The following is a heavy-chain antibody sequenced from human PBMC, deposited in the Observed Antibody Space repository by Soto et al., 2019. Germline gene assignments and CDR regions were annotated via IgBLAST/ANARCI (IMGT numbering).Heavy chain of an antibody. CDR3: AKDGSYYDSPTESDS. CDR1: GFTFSSYV. CDR2: ISGSGGHT. Sequence: EVQLLESGGGLVQRGGSLRPSCAASGFTFSSYVMSWVRQAPGKGLDWVSGISGSGGHTYYADSVKGRFTISRDNSKNTLYLQMNTLRAEDTAVYFCAKDGSYYDSPTESDSWGQGTLVTVSS. D-gene: IGHD3-22*01. J-gene: IGHJ4*02. V-gene: IGHV3-23*01.